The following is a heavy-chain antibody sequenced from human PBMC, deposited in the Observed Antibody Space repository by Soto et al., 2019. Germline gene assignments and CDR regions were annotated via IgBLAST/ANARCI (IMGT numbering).Heavy chain of an antibody. J-gene: IGHJ5*02. D-gene: IGHD5-12*01. Sequence: PSETLSLTCTVFGGSMTSYYWSWIRQTPGKGLGGIGVIFYIGIVHYTPPPKNRATISVDTSENQFSLKLRAVSAPGTAVYYCARDTPPDSGYRYGFDPWGQGTLVTVSS. CDR1: GGSMTSYY. CDR3: ARDTPPDSGYRYGFDP. CDR2: IFYIGIV. V-gene: IGHV4-59*01.